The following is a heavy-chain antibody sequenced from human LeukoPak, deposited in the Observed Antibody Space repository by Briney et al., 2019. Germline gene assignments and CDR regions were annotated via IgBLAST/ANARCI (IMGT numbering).Heavy chain of an antibody. CDR1: GYTFTNYA. V-gene: IGHV1-3*04. CDR2: INTGNGNT. J-gene: IGHJ4*02. D-gene: IGHD3-10*01. CDR3: ARDYGSGSLHY. Sequence: ASVKVSCKASGYTFTNYAINWVRLAPGQRLEWMGWINTGNGNTRYSQKFQDRFTITRDTSASTVYMELSSLRSEDTAVYYCARDYGSGSLHYWGQGTLVTVSS.